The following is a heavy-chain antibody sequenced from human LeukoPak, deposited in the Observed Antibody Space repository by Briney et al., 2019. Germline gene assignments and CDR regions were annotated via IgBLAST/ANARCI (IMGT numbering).Heavy chain of an antibody. CDR2: INPNSGGT. Sequence: ASVKVSCKASGYTFTGYYMHWVRQAPGQGLEWMGWINPNSGGTNYAQKLQGRVTMTTDTSTSTAYMELRSLRSDDTAVYYCARDQGPLGYCSGGSCSAFDIWGQGTMVTVSS. V-gene: IGHV1-2*02. D-gene: IGHD2-15*01. CDR3: ARDQGPLGYCSGGSCSAFDI. J-gene: IGHJ3*02. CDR1: GYTFTGYY.